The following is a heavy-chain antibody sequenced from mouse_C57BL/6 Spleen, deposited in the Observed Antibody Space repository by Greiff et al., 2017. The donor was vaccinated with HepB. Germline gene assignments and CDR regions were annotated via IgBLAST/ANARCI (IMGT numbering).Heavy chain of an antibody. J-gene: IGHJ4*01. CDR3: AKGYYDYDGGMDY. CDR2: INPYNGDT. Sequence: EVQLQQSGPELVKPGDSVKISCKASGYSFTGYFMNWVMQSHGKSLEWIGRINPYNGDTFYNQKFKGKATLTVDKSSSIAHMELRSLTSEDSAVYYCAKGYYDYDGGMDYWGQGTSVTVSS. V-gene: IGHV1-20*01. CDR1: GYSFTGYF. D-gene: IGHD2-4*01.